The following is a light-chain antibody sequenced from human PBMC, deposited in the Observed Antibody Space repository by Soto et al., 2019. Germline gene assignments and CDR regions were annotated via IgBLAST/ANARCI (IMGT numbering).Light chain of an antibody. V-gene: IGKV1-6*01. Sequence: AIQMTQSPSSLSASVGDRVTITCRASQGIRNDLGWYQQKPGKAPKLLIYAASSLQSGVPSRFSGSGFGTDFTLTICSLQPEDFATYYCLQDYNYPYTFGQGTKLEIK. J-gene: IGKJ2*01. CDR2: AAS. CDR3: LQDYNYPYT. CDR1: QGIRND.